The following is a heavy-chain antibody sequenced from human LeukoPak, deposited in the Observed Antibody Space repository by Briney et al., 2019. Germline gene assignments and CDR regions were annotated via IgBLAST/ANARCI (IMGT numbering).Heavy chain of an antibody. J-gene: IGHJ5*02. D-gene: IGHD1-26*01. CDR2: IGGIGAST. CDR3: AKGLYRAFDP. V-gene: IGHV3-23*01. Sequence: GGSLRLSCAASGFTFSSHAMNWVRQAPGKGLEWVSSIGGIGASTYYADSVKGRFTISRDNSKNTLYLQMNSLRAEDTAVYYCAKGLYRAFDPWGQGTLVTVSS. CDR1: GFTFSSHA.